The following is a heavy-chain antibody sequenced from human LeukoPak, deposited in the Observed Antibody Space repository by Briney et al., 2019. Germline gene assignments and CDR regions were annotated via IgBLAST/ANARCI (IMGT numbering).Heavy chain of an antibody. CDR2: ISAYNGNT. J-gene: IGHJ4*02. Sequence: ASVKVSXKASGYTFTSHGISWVRQAPGQGLEWMGWISAYNGNTNYAQKLQGRVTMTTDASTSTAYMELRSLRSDDTAVYYCARDLSHNYYDSSGMIGYWGQGTLVTVSS. D-gene: IGHD3-22*01. CDR1: GYTFTSHG. V-gene: IGHV1-18*01. CDR3: ARDLSHNYYDSSGMIGY.